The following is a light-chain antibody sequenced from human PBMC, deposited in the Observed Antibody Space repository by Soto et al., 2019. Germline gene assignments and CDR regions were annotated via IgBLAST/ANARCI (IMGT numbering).Light chain of an antibody. CDR1: QSISRW. CDR2: NAS. J-gene: IGKJ1*01. CDR3: QHYSSYSEA. Sequence: DRQIAESGKSLDVAVVGSVKLTCLASQSISRWLAWYQQKPVKAPKVLIWNASSLQSGVPSRFSGSGSGTEFTLTIRSLQPDEFATYYCQHYSSYSEALAQGTKVDI. V-gene: IGKV1-5*01.